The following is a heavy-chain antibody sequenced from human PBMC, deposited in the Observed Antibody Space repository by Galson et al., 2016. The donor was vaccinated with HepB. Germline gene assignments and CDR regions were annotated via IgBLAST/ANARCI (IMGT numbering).Heavy chain of an antibody. J-gene: IGHJ1*01. D-gene: IGHD5-18*01. Sequence: SVKVSCKASGYTFSSSAMHWVRQAPGQRLEWMGWINAGNGHTKYSQKFQGRVTITRDTSANTAYIELSSLRSEDTAVYYCGRAYSYGLEYFHHWGQGTLVTVSS. CDR3: GRAYSYGLEYFHH. V-gene: IGHV1-3*01. CDR1: GYTFSSSA. CDR2: INAGNGHT.